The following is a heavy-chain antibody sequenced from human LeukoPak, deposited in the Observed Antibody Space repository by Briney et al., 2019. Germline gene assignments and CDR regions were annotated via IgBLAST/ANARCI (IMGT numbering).Heavy chain of an antibody. CDR2: IRSKANSHAT. Sequence: GGSLRLSCAASGFIFSDPAMHWVRQASGKGLEWVGRIRSKANSHATAYAASVKGRFTISRDDSKNTAYLQMNSLKSEDTAVYYCASGVPDYWGQGTLVTVSS. J-gene: IGHJ4*02. V-gene: IGHV3-73*01. CDR1: GFIFSDPA. CDR3: ASGVPDY. D-gene: IGHD3-10*01.